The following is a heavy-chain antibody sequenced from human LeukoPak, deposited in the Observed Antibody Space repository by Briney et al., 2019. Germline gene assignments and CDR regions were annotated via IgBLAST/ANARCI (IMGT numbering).Heavy chain of an antibody. CDR2: IDPSGSYT. V-gene: IGHV5-10-1*01. Sequence: PGESLRISFKGSGXSFTSYCISWVRQMPGKGVEWMGRIDPSGSYTNYSPSFQGHVTISADKSISTAYLQWSSLKASDTAMYYCARWNRGIAAAGGWGQGTLVTVSS. J-gene: IGHJ4*02. CDR1: GXSFTSYC. D-gene: IGHD6-13*01. CDR3: ARWNRGIAAAGG.